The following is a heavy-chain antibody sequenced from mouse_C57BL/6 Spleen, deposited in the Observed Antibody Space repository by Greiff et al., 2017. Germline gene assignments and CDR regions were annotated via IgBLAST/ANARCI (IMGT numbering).Heavy chain of an antibody. D-gene: IGHD3-2*02. V-gene: IGHV1-81*01. CDR2: IYPRSGNT. CDR3: ARDRAAQAHYAMDD. Sequence: QVQLQQSGAELARPGASVKLSCKASGYTFTSYGISWVKQRTGQGLEWIGEIYPRSGNTYYNEKFKGKATLTADKSSSTAYMELRSLTSADSAIYFCARDRAAQAHYAMDDWGKGTSVTVSS. J-gene: IGHJ4*01. CDR1: GYTFTSYG.